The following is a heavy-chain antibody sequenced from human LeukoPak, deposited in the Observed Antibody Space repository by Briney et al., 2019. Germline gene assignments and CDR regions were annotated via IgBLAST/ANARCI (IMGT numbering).Heavy chain of an antibody. Sequence: SQTLSLTCTVSGGSISSGSYYWSWIRQPAGKGLEWIGRIYTSGSTNYNPSLKSRFTISVDTSKNQFSLKLSSVTAADTAVYYCAREVTIFGVVTRARFDPWGQGTLVTVSS. V-gene: IGHV4-61*02. CDR1: GGSISSGSYY. J-gene: IGHJ5*02. CDR3: AREVTIFGVVTRARFDP. CDR2: IYTSGST. D-gene: IGHD3-3*01.